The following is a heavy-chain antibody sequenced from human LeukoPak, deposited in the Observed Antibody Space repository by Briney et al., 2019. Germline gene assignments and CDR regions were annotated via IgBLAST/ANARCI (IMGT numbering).Heavy chain of an antibody. CDR3: ARSAYCSGGSCLDY. D-gene: IGHD2-15*01. J-gene: IGHJ4*02. CDR1: GGSFSGYY. CDR2: INHSGST. Sequence: SETLSLTCAVYGGSFSGYYWSWIRQPPGKGLEWIGEINHSGSTKYNPSLKGRVTISVDTSKTQFSLKLSSVTAADTAVYYCARSAYCSGGSCLDYWGQGNLVTVSS. V-gene: IGHV4-34*01.